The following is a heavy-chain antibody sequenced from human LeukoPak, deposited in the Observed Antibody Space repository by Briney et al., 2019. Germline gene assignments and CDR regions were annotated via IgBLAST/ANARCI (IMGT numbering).Heavy chain of an antibody. CDR3: VTPRSWELSDMAV. J-gene: IGHJ6*03. CDR1: GYSISTNYY. V-gene: IGHV4-38-2*02. Sequence: SETLSLTCTVSGYSISTNYYWAWIRQSPGTGLEWVGSVYHNGETYYNPSLKSRVIISVDTSKNEFSLRLTSVTAADTAVYYCVTPRSWELSDMAVWGKGTTVIVSS. CDR2: VYHNGET. D-gene: IGHD1-26*01.